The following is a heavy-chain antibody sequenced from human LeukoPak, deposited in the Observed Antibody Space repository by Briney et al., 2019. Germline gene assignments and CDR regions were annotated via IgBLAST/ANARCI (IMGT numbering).Heavy chain of an antibody. CDR2: INYSGGT. Sequence: SETLSLTCAVYGESFSGYYWSWLRQPPGKGLEWIGEINYSGGTNYNPSLKSRVTTSIDMSKNQFSLKLSSVTAADTAVYYCARVEEDYYGMDVWGQGTTVTVSS. J-gene: IGHJ6*02. CDR1: GESFSGYY. CDR3: ARVEEDYYGMDV. V-gene: IGHV4-34*01.